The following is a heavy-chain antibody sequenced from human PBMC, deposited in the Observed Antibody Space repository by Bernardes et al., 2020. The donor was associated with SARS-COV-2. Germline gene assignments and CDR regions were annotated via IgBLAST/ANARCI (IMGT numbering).Heavy chain of an antibody. CDR3: ARDYIVGDSLWYFDL. D-gene: IGHD2-21*01. CDR1: GLTFNRHA. CDR2: ITGDGATI. J-gene: IGHJ2*01. V-gene: IGHV3-23*01. Sequence: GSLRLSCVDSGLTFNRHALSWVRLAPGKGLEWVAGITGDGATIIYADSVKGRFTISKDFSKNYAYLEMNGLTAEDTAIYYCARDYIVGDSLWYFDLWGRGILVTVSS.